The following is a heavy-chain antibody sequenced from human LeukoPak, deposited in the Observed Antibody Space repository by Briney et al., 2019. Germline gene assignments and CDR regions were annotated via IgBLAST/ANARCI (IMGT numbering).Heavy chain of an antibody. Sequence: ASVKVSCKASGYTFTGYYIHWVRQAPGQGLEWMGILNPSGGSTTYAQKFQGSVTMTRDASTSTVYMELSSLTSGDTAVYYCVRGGPVSRIATTGHPWEYWGQGTLVTVSS. V-gene: IGHV1-46*01. CDR1: GYTFTGYY. D-gene: IGHD6-13*01. CDR2: LNPSGGST. J-gene: IGHJ4*02. CDR3: VRGGPVSRIATTGHPWEY.